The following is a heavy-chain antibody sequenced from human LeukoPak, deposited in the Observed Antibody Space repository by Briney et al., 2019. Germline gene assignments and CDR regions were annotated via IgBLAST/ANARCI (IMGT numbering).Heavy chain of an antibody. V-gene: IGHV4-59*01. CDR2: SYYSGST. J-gene: IGHJ4*02. CDR3: ARGSGWYYY. Sequence: SETLSLTCTVSGGSISSYYWSWIRQPPGKGLEGIGYSYYSGSTNYNPSLKSRVTISVDTTKNQVSLKLSAVTAADTAVYYCARGSGWYYYWGQGTLVTVSS. D-gene: IGHD6-19*01. CDR1: GGSISSYY.